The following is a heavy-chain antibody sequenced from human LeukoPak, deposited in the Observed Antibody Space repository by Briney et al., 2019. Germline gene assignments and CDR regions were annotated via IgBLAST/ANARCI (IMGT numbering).Heavy chain of an antibody. Sequence: GGSLRLSCAASGFTFSSYSMNWVRQAPGKGLEWVSSISSSSSYIYYADSVRGRFTISRDNAKNSLYLQMNSLRAEDTAVYYCARDDLTVTLDYWGQGTLVTVSS. CDR3: ARDDLTVTLDY. J-gene: IGHJ4*02. CDR1: GFTFSSYS. CDR2: ISSSSSYI. D-gene: IGHD4-17*01. V-gene: IGHV3-21*01.